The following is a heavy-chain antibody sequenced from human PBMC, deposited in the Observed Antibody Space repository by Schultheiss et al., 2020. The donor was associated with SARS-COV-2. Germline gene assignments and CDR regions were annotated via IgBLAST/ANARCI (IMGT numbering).Heavy chain of an antibody. Sequence: SETLSLTCTVSGVPISSYYWSWIRRPPGKGLEWIGFIHDSGSTNYNPSLKSRVTISVDTSKNQFSLKLSSVTAADTAVYYCARAHYYDSTGYYSGTFDIWGQGTMVTVSS. V-gene: IGHV4-59*08. J-gene: IGHJ3*02. CDR2: IHDSGST. D-gene: IGHD3-22*01. CDR1: GVPISSYY. CDR3: ARAHYYDSTGYYSGTFDI.